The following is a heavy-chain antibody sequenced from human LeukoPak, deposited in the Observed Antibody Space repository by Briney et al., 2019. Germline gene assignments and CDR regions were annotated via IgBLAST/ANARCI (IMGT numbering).Heavy chain of an antibody. D-gene: IGHD7-27*01. V-gene: IGHV3-43D*03. CDR3: AKASGANWGSPVDY. CDR1: GFTFDDYA. Sequence: PGGSLRLSCAASGFTFDDYAMHWVRQDPGKGLEWVSLISWDGGSTYYADPVKGRFTISRDNSKNSLYLQMNSLRAEDTALYYCAKASGANWGSPVDYWGRGTLVTVSS. CDR2: ISWDGGST. J-gene: IGHJ4*02.